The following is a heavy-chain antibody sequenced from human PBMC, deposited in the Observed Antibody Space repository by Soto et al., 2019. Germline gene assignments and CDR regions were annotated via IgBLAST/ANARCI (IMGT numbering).Heavy chain of an antibody. CDR1: GSSISSGGYY. Sequence: PSETLSLTCTVSGSSISSGGYYWSWIRQHPGKGLEWIGYIYYSGSTYYNPSLKSRVTISVDTSKNQFSLKLSSVTAADTAVYYCARLTQRGYSGYDYEHDYWGQGTLVTVSS. V-gene: IGHV4-31*03. CDR2: IYYSGST. CDR3: ARLTQRGYSGYDYEHDY. J-gene: IGHJ4*02. D-gene: IGHD5-12*01.